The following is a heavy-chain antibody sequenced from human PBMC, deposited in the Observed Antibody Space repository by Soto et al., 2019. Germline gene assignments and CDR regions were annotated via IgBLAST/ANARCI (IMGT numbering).Heavy chain of an antibody. CDR1: GYSFTSYW. CDR3: ARAMVRGKNYYGVDV. D-gene: IGHD3-10*01. J-gene: IGHJ6*02. V-gene: IGHV5-51*03. CDR2: IYPGDSDT. Sequence: EVQLVQSGAEVKKPGESLKISCKGSGYSFTSYWIGWVRQMPGKGLEWMGIIYPGDSDTRYSPSFQGQGTISADKSISTAYLQWSSLKAADTAMYYCARAMVRGKNYYGVDVWGQGTTVTVSS.